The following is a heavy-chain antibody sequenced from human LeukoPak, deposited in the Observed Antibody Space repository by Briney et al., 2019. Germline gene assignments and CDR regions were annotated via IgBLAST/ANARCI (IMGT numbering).Heavy chain of an antibody. CDR1: GFTFSSYG. CDR2: IWYDGSNK. D-gene: IGHD6-13*01. V-gene: IGHV3-33*06. J-gene: IGHJ3*02. Sequence: GGSLRLSCAASGFTFSSYGMHWVRQAPGKGLEWVAAIWYDGSNKYYADSVKGRFTISRDNSKNTLYLQMNSLRAEDTAVYYCAKEKDHIAAAGTLAFDIWGQGTMVTVSS. CDR3: AKEKDHIAAAGTLAFDI.